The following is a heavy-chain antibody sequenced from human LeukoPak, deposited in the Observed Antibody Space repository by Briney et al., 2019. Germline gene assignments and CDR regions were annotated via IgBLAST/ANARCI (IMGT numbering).Heavy chain of an antibody. Sequence: SETLSLTCTVSGGSISSGGYYWSWIRQPPGKGLEWIGYIYHSGSTYYNPSLKSRVTISVDRSKNQFSLKLSSVTAADTAVYYCAREAVEMATTFDYWGQGTLVTVSS. CDR3: AREAVEMATTFDY. CDR1: GGSISSGGYY. J-gene: IGHJ4*02. V-gene: IGHV4-30-2*01. CDR2: IYHSGST. D-gene: IGHD5-24*01.